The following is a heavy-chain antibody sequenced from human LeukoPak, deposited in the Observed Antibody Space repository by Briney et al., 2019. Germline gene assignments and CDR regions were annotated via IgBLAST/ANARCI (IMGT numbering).Heavy chain of an antibody. CDR3: ARGLGQAGGEAGFYFDY. J-gene: IGHJ4*02. Sequence: ASVKVSCKVSGYTLTELSMHWVRQAPGKGLEWMGGFDPEDGETIYAQKFQGRVTMTEDTSTDTAYMELSSLRSEDTAVYYCARGLGQAGGEAGFYFDYWGQGTLVTVSS. V-gene: IGHV1-24*01. CDR2: FDPEDGET. D-gene: IGHD2-21*01. CDR1: GYTLTELS.